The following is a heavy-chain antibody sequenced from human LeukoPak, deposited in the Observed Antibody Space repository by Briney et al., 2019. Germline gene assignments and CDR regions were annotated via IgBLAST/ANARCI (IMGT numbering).Heavy chain of an antibody. V-gene: IGHV4-34*01. CDR3: ARGIVAPRH. CDR2: INHSGST. CDR1: GGSFSGYY. J-gene: IGHJ1*01. D-gene: IGHD5-12*01. Sequence: SETLSLTCAVYGGSFSGYYWSWIRQPPGKGLEWIGEINHSGSTIYNPSLKSRVTISVDTSKNQFSLKLSSVTAADTAVYYCARGIVAPRHWGQGTLVTVSS.